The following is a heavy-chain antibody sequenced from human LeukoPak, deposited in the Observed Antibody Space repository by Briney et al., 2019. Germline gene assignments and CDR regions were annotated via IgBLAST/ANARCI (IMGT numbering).Heavy chain of an antibody. J-gene: IGHJ5*02. V-gene: IGHV1-69*13. CDR2: IIPIFGTA. Sequence: SVKVSCKASGGTFISYAISWVRQAPGQGLEWMGGIIPIFGTANYAQKFQGRVTITADESTSTAYMELSSLRSEDTAVYYCARDGNDYGGNGWFDPWGQGTLVTVSS. CDR1: GGTFISYA. CDR3: ARDGNDYGGNGWFDP. D-gene: IGHD4-23*01.